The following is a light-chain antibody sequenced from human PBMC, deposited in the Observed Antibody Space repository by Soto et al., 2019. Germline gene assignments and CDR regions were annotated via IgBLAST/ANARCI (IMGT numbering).Light chain of an antibody. CDR2: GNS. Sequence: QSVLTQPPSVSGAPGQRVTISCTGSSSNIGAGYDVHWYQQLPGTAPKLLIYGNSNRPSGVPDRFSGSKSGTSASLAITGLQSEDEADYYYQSYDSSLNYVFGTGTKVTVL. V-gene: IGLV1-40*01. CDR1: SSNIGAGYD. CDR3: QSYDSSLNYV. J-gene: IGLJ1*01.